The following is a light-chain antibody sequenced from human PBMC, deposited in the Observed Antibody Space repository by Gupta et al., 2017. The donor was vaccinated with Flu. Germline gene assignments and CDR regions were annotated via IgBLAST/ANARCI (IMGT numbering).Light chain of an antibody. CDR2: DDS. V-gene: IGLV3-21*02. CDR3: QVWDSSSDYYV. J-gene: IGLJ1*01. Sequence: GQTASITCGGNDIGGKSVYWYQQRSGQAPVLVIDDDSDRPSGIPERFSGSNSGNTATLAISRVEAGDEADYYCQVWDSSSDYYVFGTGTTVTVL. CDR1: DIGGKS.